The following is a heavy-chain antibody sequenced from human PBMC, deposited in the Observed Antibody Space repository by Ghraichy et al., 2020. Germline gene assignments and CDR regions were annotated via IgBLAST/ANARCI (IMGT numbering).Heavy chain of an antibody. CDR1: GGSFSGYY. D-gene: IGHD2-2*01. V-gene: IGHV4-34*01. CDR2: INHSGST. J-gene: IGHJ5*02. CDR3: ARGVRLGYGSSTSCFRLWFDP. Sequence: SETLSLTCAVYGGSFSGYYWCWIRQPPGKGLEWIGEINHSGSTNYNPSLKIRVTITVYTSTNQFSLKLSSVTAADTAVYYCARGVRLGYGSSTSCFRLWFDPWGQGTLVTVSS.